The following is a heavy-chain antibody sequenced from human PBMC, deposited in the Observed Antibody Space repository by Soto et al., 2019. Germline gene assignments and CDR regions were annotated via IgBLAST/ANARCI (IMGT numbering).Heavy chain of an antibody. D-gene: IGHD1-20*01. V-gene: IGHV1-18*04. Sequence: QVQLVQSGAEVKNPGAAVKVSCETSGYTFTSDGISWERQDPGQGVEWMGGINSPSGDTNFAQKYQDRGNMTTDPPTSRLYMEVRSLGADDSAIYYCARDKGHCDITGCQSNYFDPWGQGSLVTVAS. CDR2: INSPSGDT. CDR3: ARDKGHCDITGCQSNYFDP. J-gene: IGHJ5*02. CDR1: GYTFTSDG.